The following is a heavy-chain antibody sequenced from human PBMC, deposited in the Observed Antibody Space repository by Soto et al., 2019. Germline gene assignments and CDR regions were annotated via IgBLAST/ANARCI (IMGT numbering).Heavy chain of an antibody. CDR3: ARAAKRYFDY. D-gene: IGHD6-25*01. J-gene: IGHJ4*02. Sequence: QVQLVQSGAEVKKPGSSVRVSCKASGGTFSTFAISWVRQAPGQGLEWMGGIIPIFGPANYAQKFQDRVTITADKSTSTAYLELSSLRSEDTAVYYCARAAKRYFDYWGQGTLVTVSS. CDR1: GGTFSTFA. V-gene: IGHV1-69*06. CDR2: IIPIFGPA.